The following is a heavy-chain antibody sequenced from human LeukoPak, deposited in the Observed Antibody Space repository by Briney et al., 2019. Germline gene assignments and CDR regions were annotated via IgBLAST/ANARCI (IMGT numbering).Heavy chain of an antibody. CDR2: IYSGGST. J-gene: IGHJ6*02. Sequence: GGSLRLSCAASGFTVSSNYMSWVRQAPGEGPEWVSVIYSGGSTYYADSVKGRFTISRDNSKNTLYLQMDSLRAEDTAVYYCARDNPNYYGSGSYSPTWYYGMDVWGQGTTVTVSS. V-gene: IGHV3-53*01. CDR1: GFTVSSNY. D-gene: IGHD3-10*01. CDR3: ARDNPNYYGSGSYSPTWYYGMDV.